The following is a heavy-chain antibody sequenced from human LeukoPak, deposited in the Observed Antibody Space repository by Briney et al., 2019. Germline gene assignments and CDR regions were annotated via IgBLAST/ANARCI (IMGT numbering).Heavy chain of an antibody. CDR3: AREGRASLNVDDPTGPYYYYGMDV. V-gene: IGHV1-2*02. J-gene: IGHJ6*02. CDR2: INPNRGDT. D-gene: IGHD5-12*01. Sequence: GASVKVSCKASGYTFTGYYMHWVRQAPGQGLEWMGWINPNRGDTNYAQKFQGRVTMTRDTSISTAYMELSRLRSDDTAVYYCAREGRASLNVDDPTGPYYYYGMDVWGQGTTVTVSS. CDR1: GYTFTGYY.